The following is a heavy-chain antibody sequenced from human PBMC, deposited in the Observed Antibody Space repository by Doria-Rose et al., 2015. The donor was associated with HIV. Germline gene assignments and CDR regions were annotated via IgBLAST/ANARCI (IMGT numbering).Heavy chain of an antibody. Sequence: LEWIGYINHRGNTNYNPSLESRVTISLDTSKDQFSLKLRSVTAADTAVYYCARDPTSISASGVRGAFDIWGRGTMVTVSS. D-gene: IGHD6-6*01. J-gene: IGHJ3*02. V-gene: IGHV4-59*01. CDR2: INHRGNT. CDR3: ARDPTSISASGVRGAFDI.